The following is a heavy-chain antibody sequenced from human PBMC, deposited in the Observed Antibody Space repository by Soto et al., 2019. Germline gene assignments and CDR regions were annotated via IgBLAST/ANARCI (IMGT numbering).Heavy chain of an antibody. CDR3: ARGYSSGWHGAYYYYGMDG. CDR2: INPNSGGT. J-gene: IGHJ6*02. Sequence: ASVKVSCKASGYTFTGYYMHWVRQAPGQGLEWMGWINPNSGGTNYAQKFQGWVTMTRDTSISTAYMELSRLRSDDTAVYYCARGYSSGWHGAYYYYGMDGWAQGNTVTVSS. V-gene: IGHV1-2*04. CDR1: GYTFTGYY. D-gene: IGHD6-19*01.